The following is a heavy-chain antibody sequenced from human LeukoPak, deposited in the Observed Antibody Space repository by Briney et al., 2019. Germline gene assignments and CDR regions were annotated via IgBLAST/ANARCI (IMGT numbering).Heavy chain of an antibody. V-gene: IGHV3-30*04. CDR3: ARDLPGITIFGAFEY. CDR1: GFTFSSYV. D-gene: IGHD3-3*01. J-gene: IGHJ4*02. CDR2: ISSDGSNK. Sequence: GGSLRLSCAASGFTFSSYVMQWVRQVPGKGLEWVAVISSDGSNKYYTDSVKGRFTISRDNSKNTLYLQMNSLRAEDTAVYYCARDLPGITIFGAFEYWGQGTLVTVSS.